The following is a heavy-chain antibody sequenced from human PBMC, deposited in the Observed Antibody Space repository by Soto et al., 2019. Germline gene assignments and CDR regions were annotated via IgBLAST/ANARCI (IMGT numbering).Heavy chain of an antibody. V-gene: IGHV3-7*04. J-gene: IGHJ5*02. CDR1: GFTFSGYW. Sequence: EVQLVESGGGLVQPGGSLRLSCAAAGFTFSGYWMTWVRQAPGKGLEGVANISPDGSEEYYVDSVKGRFTISRDNAKNSCYLQMNSLRGEDTALYYCTRDLNHDTGPWGQGTQVTVSS. CDR3: TRDLNHDTGP. D-gene: IGHD2-8*02. CDR2: ISPDGSEE.